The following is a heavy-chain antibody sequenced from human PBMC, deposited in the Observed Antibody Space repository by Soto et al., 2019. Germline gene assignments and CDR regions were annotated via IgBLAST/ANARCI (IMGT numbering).Heavy chain of an antibody. D-gene: IGHD2-2*01. CDR1: GDSISRSDYY. J-gene: IGHJ6*02. CDR3: ARRTYQLPTYSFYYGLDV. CDR2: IYYSGST. Sequence: SETLSLICTVSGDSISRSDYYWGWIRQPPGKGLEWIGSIYYSGSTYYSPSLKSRVTISVDTSKNQFSLKLRSVTAADTGVYYCARRTYQLPTYSFYYGLDVWGQGTTVTVSS. V-gene: IGHV4-39*01.